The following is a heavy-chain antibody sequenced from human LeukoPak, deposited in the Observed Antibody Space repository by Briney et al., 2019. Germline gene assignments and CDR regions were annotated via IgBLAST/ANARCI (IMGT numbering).Heavy chain of an antibody. V-gene: IGHV3-30-3*01. J-gene: IGHJ4*02. CDR2: ISFGGTNK. D-gene: IGHD5-24*01. CDR3: AKCPYKGAFDY. Sequence: GGSLRLSCAASGFSFSNSAMHWVRQAPGKGLEWVAVISFGGTNKYYADSVKGRFTISRDNSKNTLYLQMNSLRAEDTAVYYCAKCPYKGAFDYWGQGTLVTVSS. CDR1: GFSFSNSA.